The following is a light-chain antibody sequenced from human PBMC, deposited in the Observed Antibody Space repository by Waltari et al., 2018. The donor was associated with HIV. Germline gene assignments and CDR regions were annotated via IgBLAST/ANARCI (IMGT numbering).Light chain of an antibody. V-gene: IGKV1-33*01. Sequence: IQLTLSPSSLSVSVGDRVTLTCQASHDISTYLNWYQQKDGKAPKLLIFDGSNLETGAPSRFSGRGAGTDFTLTISSLQPGDVGTYYCQEYANLPPFSFGGGTKVDIK. CDR2: DGS. CDR1: HDISTY. J-gene: IGKJ4*01. CDR3: QEYANLPPFS.